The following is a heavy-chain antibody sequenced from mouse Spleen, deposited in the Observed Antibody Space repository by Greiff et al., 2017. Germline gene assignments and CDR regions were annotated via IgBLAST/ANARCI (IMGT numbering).Heavy chain of an antibody. Sequence: VQLQQSGAELVKPGASVKMSCKASGYTFTSYWITWVKQRPGQGLEWIGDIYPGSGSTNYNEKFKSKATLTVDTSSSTAYMQLSSLTSEDSAVYYCARPSTGRAMDYWGQGTSVTVSS. CDR1: GYTFTSYW. CDR2: IYPGSGST. CDR3: ARPSTGRAMDY. V-gene: IGHV1-55*01. D-gene: IGHD1-1*01. J-gene: IGHJ4*01.